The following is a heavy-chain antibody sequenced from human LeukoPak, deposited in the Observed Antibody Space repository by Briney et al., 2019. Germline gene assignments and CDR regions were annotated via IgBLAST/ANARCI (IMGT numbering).Heavy chain of an antibody. CDR3: ARSDGYGLVGI. Sequence: SETLSLTCTFTTDSINNYYWSWIRHSAGKGLEWIGLIHSTGSTSYTPSLKSRVTMSIDRTNNPFSLTLSSVTAADTAVYYCARSDGYGLVGIWGQGTMVTVSS. CDR1: TDSINNYY. D-gene: IGHD3-10*01. CDR2: IHSTGST. V-gene: IGHV4-4*07. J-gene: IGHJ3*02.